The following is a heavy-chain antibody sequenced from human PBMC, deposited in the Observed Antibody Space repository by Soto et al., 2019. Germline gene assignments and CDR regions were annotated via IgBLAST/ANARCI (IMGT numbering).Heavy chain of an antibody. D-gene: IGHD2-15*01. CDR1: GYSFTSYW. Sequence: GESLKISCKGSGYSFTSYWIGWVRQMPGKGLEWMGIIYPGDSDTRYSPSFQGQVTISADKSISTAYLQWSSLKASDTAMYYCARRGYCSGGSCYFGWFDPWGQGTLVTVS. V-gene: IGHV5-51*01. CDR3: ARRGYCSGGSCYFGWFDP. CDR2: IYPGDSDT. J-gene: IGHJ5*02.